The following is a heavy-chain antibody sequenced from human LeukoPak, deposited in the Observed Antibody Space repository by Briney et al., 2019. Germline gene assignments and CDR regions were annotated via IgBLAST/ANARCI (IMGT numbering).Heavy chain of an antibody. CDR2: ISESGDTT. CDR1: GFTFSSYG. V-gene: IGHV3-23*01. J-gene: IGHJ6*03. Sequence: PGGSLRLSCAASGFTFSSYGMTWVRQAPGKGLEWVSVISESGDTTYYADSVKGRFTISRDNSKNTLYLQMNSLRAEDTAVYYCAKDRKRSAITMIRGVKAYFYNYMDVWGKGATVTISS. CDR3: AKDRKRSAITMIRGVKAYFYNYMDV. D-gene: IGHD3-10*01.